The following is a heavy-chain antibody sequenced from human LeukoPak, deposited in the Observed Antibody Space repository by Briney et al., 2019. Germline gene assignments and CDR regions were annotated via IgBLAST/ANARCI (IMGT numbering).Heavy chain of an antibody. CDR3: ASAPTAY. CDR2: ISSSSTI. D-gene: IGHD5-18*01. J-gene: IGHJ4*02. CDR1: GFTFSSYS. Sequence: GGSLRLSCAASGFTFSSYSMNWVRQAPGKGLEWVSCISSSSTIYYAVAVKGRFTISRDNSTNSLYLQMNSLRAEDTAVYYCASAPTAYWAQETLVTVSS. V-gene: IGHV3-48*01.